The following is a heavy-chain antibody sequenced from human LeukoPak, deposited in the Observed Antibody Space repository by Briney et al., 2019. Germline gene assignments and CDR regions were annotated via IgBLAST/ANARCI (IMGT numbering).Heavy chain of an antibody. V-gene: IGHV4-59*08. CDR3: ARQGLEEYYYVSGTFDY. CDR2: IYYSGST. J-gene: IGHJ4*02. Sequence: PSETLSLTCTVSGGSISNYYWTWIRQPPGKELEWIGYIYYSGSTNYNPSLKSRVTISVDTSKNQFSLKLSSVTAADTAAYYCARQGLEEYYYVSGTFDYWGQGTLVTVSS. D-gene: IGHD3-10*01. CDR1: GGSISNYY.